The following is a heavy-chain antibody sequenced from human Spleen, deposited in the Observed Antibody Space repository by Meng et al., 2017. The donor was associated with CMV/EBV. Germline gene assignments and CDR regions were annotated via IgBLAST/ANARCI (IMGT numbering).Heavy chain of an antibody. D-gene: IGHD3-22*01. CDR1: GYTFTNYY. Sequence: SVKVSCKASGYTFTNYYINWVRQATGQGLEWMGGIIPIFATANYAQKFQGRVTITTDESTSTAYMELRSLRSDDTAVYYCARSLHRRYHYDPLDHDAFDLWGQGTKVTVSS. J-gene: IGHJ3*01. V-gene: IGHV1-69*05. CDR3: ARSLHRRYHYDPLDHDAFDL. CDR2: IIPIFATA.